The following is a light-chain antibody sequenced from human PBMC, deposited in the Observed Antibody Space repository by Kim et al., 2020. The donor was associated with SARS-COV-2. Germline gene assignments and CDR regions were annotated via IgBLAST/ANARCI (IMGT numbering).Light chain of an antibody. CDR1: HTINTW. CDR3: QQHNSYPYT. J-gene: IGKJ2*01. V-gene: IGKV1-5*03. Sequence: DIQMTQSPSPLSASVGDTVTITCRASHTINTWLAWYQQKPGKAPKFLIQKASTLYSGVPSRFSGSGSGTEFNLTISSLQPDDFATYFCQQHNSYPYTFGQGPKLEI. CDR2: KAS.